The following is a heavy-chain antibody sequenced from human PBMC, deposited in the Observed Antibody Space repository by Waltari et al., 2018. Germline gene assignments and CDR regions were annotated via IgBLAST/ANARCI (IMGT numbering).Heavy chain of an antibody. J-gene: IGHJ4*02. Sequence: EVQLVESGGVVVQPGGSLRLSCAASGFTFDDYAMHWVRQAPGKGLEWVSLISWDGGSTYYADSVKGRFTISRDNSKNSLYLQMNSLRAEDTALYYCAKDNEGSGWHIDYWGQGTLVTVSS. V-gene: IGHV3-43D*04. CDR1: GFTFDDYA. D-gene: IGHD6-19*01. CDR2: ISWDGGST. CDR3: AKDNEGSGWHIDY.